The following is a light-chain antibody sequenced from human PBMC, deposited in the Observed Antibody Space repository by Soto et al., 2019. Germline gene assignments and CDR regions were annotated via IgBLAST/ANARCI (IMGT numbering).Light chain of an antibody. J-gene: IGKJ1*01. Sequence: EIVMTQSPATLSVSPGERATLSCRASQSVSSNLAWYQQKPGQAPRLLIYGASTRATGIPARFSGSGSGTEFTLTISGLESEDLAFYYCQQYNNWPPRTFGQGTKVEIK. CDR3: QQYNNWPPRT. CDR2: GAS. CDR1: QSVSSN. V-gene: IGKV3-15*01.